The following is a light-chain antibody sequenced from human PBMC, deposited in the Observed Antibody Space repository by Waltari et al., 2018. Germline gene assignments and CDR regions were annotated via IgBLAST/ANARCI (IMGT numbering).Light chain of an antibody. V-gene: IGKV3-15*01. CDR3: QQYKTWPPIT. CDR2: GAS. CDR1: QSLSDN. Sequence: EIVMTQSPATLSVSPGDRATLSCRASQSLSDNLAWYQLKPAQAPRLLIYGASFRATGIPGRFRGSGSGTDFTLTISSLQSEDFAIYYCQQYKTWPPITFGQGTRLEIK. J-gene: IGKJ5*01.